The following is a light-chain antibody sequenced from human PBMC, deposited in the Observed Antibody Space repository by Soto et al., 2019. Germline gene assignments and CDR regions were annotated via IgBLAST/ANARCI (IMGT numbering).Light chain of an antibody. CDR2: SNN. CDR1: SSNLGSNY. Sequence: QLVLTQPPSASGTPGQRVTISCSGSSSNLGSNYVYWYQQLPATAPKLLIYSNNQRPSGVPDRFSASKSGTSASLAISCLRPDDEADYYCAACYDGLSGCVFGGGTKVTVL. V-gene: IGLV1-47*02. CDR3: AACYDGLSGCV. J-gene: IGLJ3*02.